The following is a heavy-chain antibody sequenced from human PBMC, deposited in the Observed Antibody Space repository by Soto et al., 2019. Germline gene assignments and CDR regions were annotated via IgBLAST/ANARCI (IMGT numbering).Heavy chain of an antibody. J-gene: IGHJ1*01. CDR2: IYYSGST. V-gene: IGHV4-31*03. D-gene: IGHD3-22*01. Sequence: SETLSLTCTVSGGSISSGGYYLSWIRQHPGKGLEWIGYIYYSGSTYYNPSLKSRVTISVDTSKNQFSLKLSSVTAADTAVYYCARGHHYYDSSGYGQYFQHWGQGTLVTVSS. CDR1: GGSISSGGYY. CDR3: ARGHHYYDSSGYGQYFQH.